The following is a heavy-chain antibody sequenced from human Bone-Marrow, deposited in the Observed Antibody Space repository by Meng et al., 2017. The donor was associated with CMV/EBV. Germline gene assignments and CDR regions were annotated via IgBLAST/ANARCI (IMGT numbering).Heavy chain of an antibody. CDR2: AFYSGIT. V-gene: IGHV4-39*01. D-gene: IGHD2-15*01. CDR3: ARTQNLLTGYCRSINCAYFRY. CDR1: RCS. J-gene: IGHJ4*02. Sequence: RCSWGWVRQPPGQGLEWIGSAFYSGITSYNSSLKSSLTMSLDTSKSQFSLRLTSVTAADTAVYYCARTQNLLTGYCRSINCAYFRYWGQGILVTVSS.